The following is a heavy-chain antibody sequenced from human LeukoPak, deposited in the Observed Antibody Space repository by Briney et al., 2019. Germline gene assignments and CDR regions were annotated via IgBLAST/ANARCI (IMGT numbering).Heavy chain of an antibody. Sequence: SETLSLTCTVSGGSISSSSYYWGWIRQPPGKGLEWIGNIYYSGSTYYNPSLKSRDTISVDTSKNQFSLKLSSVTAAGTAVYYCARQGTTDYWGQGTLVTVSS. D-gene: IGHD1-1*01. J-gene: IGHJ4*02. V-gene: IGHV4-39*01. CDR2: IYYSGST. CDR3: ARQGTTDY. CDR1: GGSISSSSYY.